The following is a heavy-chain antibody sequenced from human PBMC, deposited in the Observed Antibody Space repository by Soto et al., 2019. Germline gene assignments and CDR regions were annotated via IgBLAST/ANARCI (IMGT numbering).Heavy chain of an antibody. J-gene: IGHJ4*02. V-gene: IGHV4-39*01. Sequence: QLQLQESGPGLVKPSETLSLTCTVSGGSISSSSYYWGWIRQPPGKGLEWIGSIYYSGSTYYNPSLKSRVTISVDTSKNQFSLKLSSVTAADTAVYYCARQGSLRALDYWGQGTLVTVSS. CDR3: ARQGSLRALDY. D-gene: IGHD4-17*01. CDR2: IYYSGST. CDR1: GGSISSSSYY.